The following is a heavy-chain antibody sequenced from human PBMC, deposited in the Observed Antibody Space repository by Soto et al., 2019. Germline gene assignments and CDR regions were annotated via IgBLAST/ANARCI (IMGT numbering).Heavy chain of an antibody. CDR3: AREAGYCSRTSCYRRAFDT. Sequence: ELQLVESGGDLVQPGGSLRLSCAASGFTFSGHWMHWVRQVPGKGLEWVSRINTDGGSSAYADSVKGRFTISRDNAKNTLYLQMKGLRAEDTAVYYCAREAGYCSRTSCYRRAFDTWGQGTTVTVSS. CDR1: GFTFSGHW. J-gene: IGHJ3*02. CDR2: INTDGGSS. D-gene: IGHD2-2*01. V-gene: IGHV3-74*03.